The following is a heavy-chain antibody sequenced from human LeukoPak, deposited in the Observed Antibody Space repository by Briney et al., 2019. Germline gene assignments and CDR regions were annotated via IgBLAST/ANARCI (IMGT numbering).Heavy chain of an antibody. CDR1: GFTSSSYS. CDR3: AREMGYCSSTTCYYYGMDV. V-gene: IGHV3-21*01. J-gene: IGHJ6*02. D-gene: IGHD2-2*01. Sequence: GGSLRLSCAASGFTSSSYSMNWVRQAPGKGLEWVSSISSSSSYIYYADSVKGRFTISRDNAKNSLYLQMNSLRAEDTAVYYCAREMGYCSSTTCYYYGMDVWGQGTTVTVSS. CDR2: ISSSSSYI.